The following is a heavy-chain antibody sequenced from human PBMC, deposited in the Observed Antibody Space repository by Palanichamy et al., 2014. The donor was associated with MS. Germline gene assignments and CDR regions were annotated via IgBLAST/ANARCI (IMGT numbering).Heavy chain of an antibody. CDR2: IHDSGST. CDR3: ARHNSATGYPLDC. J-gene: IGHJ4*02. V-gene: IGHV4-59*08. CDR1: GDSISNYY. D-gene: IGHD2-15*01. Sequence: QVQLQESGPGLVKPSETLSLTCTVSGDSISNYYWSWIRQPPGKGLEWIAYIHDSGSTNYNPSLKSRVTISVDTSKNQFSLKLSSVTAADTAVYYCARHNSATGYPLDCWGQGTLVTASS.